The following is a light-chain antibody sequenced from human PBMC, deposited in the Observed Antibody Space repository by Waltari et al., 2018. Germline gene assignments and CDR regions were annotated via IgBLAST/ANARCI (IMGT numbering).Light chain of an antibody. CDR3: HQYYSTPWT. Sequence: DIVMTQSPDSLAVSPGERATINCKSSQSVLYSSNNKNYLAWYQQKLGQPPKLLFYWASTREFGVPDRFRGSGSGTDFTLTISSLQAEDVAVYYCHQYYSTPWTFGQGTKVEIK. J-gene: IGKJ1*01. CDR1: QSVLYSSNNKNY. V-gene: IGKV4-1*01. CDR2: WAS.